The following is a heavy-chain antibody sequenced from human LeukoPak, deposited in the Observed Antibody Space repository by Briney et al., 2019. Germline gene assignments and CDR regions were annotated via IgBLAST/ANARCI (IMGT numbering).Heavy chain of an antibody. CDR3: ARSRRYVGDLRFDP. V-gene: IGHV4-59*11. D-gene: IGHD2-21*02. CDR2: IYYSGST. J-gene: IGHJ5*02. Sequence: PSETLSLTCTVSGGSISSHYWSWIRQPPGKGLEWIGYIYYSGSTNYNPSLKSRVTISVDTSKNQFSLKLSSVTAADTAVYYCARSRRYVGDLRFDPWGQGTLVTVSS. CDR1: GGSISSHY.